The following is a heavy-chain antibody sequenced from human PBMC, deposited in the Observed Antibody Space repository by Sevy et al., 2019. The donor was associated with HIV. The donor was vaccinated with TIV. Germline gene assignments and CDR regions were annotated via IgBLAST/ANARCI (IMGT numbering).Heavy chain of an antibody. V-gene: IGHV1-24*01. J-gene: IGHJ4*02. CDR2: FDPEDGET. CDR1: GYTLTGFS. CDR3: ATTKDYYDSSGYPFDY. Sequence: GASVKVSCKVTGYTLTGFSMHWVRQTPGKGLAWMGTFDPEDGETIYAQKFQGRVIMTEDTSADTAHMDLSSLTSEDTAVYYCATTKDYYDSSGYPFDYWGQGTLVTVSS. D-gene: IGHD3-22*01.